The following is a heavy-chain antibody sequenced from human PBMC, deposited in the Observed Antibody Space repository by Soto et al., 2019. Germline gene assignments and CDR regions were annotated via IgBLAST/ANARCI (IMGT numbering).Heavy chain of an antibody. V-gene: IGHV4-30-4*01. J-gene: IGHJ5*02. D-gene: IGHD6-13*01. CDR1: GGSISSGDYY. Sequence: PSETLSLTCTVSGGSISSGDYYWSWIRQPPGKGLEWIGYIYYSGSTYYNPSLKSRVTISVDTSKNQFSLKLSSVTAADTAVYYCARENRAAMNWFDPWGQGTLVTAPQ. CDR3: ARENRAAMNWFDP. CDR2: IYYSGST.